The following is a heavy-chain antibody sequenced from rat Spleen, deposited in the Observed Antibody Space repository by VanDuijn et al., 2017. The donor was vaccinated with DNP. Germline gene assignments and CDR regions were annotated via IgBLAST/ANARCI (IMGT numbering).Heavy chain of an antibody. CDR1: GYTFTTYY. J-gene: IGHJ1*01. CDR3: ARRRLPYWYFDF. V-gene: IGHV1-43*01. CDR2: INTGSGGT. D-gene: IGHD1-4*01. Sequence: QVQLQHSGAELAKPGSSVMISCRASGYTFTTYYIGWIKQTTGQGLEYLGYINTGSGGTNYNEKFRGKATLTVDTSSNTAFMQLSSLTPDDSAVYYCARRRLPYWYFDFWGPGTMVTVSS.